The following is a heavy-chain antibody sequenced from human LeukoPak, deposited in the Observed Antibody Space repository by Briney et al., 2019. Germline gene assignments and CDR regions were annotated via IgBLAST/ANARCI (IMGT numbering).Heavy chain of an antibody. Sequence: GGSLRLSCVAAGFSLSCYAMHWVRQAPGKGLEYVSAITNDGGTTYYANSVKGRFTISRDNSKNTLYLQMGSLRAEDMAVYYCARVGGPGAFDVWGQGTMVTVSS. J-gene: IGHJ3*01. CDR3: ARVGGPGAFDV. CDR2: ITNDGGTT. D-gene: IGHD2-15*01. V-gene: IGHV3-64*01. CDR1: GFSLSCYA.